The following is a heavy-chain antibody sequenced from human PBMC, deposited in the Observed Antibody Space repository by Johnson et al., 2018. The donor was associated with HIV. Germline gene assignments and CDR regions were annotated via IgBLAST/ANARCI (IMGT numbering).Heavy chain of an antibody. CDR1: GFTFSSYG. CDR2: IRYDGSNK. CDR3: ARALGLEVCAFDI. V-gene: IGHV3-30*02. D-gene: IGHD2-8*01. Sequence: MQLVESGGGVVQPGGSLRLSCAASGFTFSSYGMHWVRQAPGKGLEWVAFIRYDGSNKYYADSVKGRFTISRDNAKNSLYLQMNSLRAEDTAVYYCARALGLEVCAFDIWGQGTMVTVSS. J-gene: IGHJ3*02.